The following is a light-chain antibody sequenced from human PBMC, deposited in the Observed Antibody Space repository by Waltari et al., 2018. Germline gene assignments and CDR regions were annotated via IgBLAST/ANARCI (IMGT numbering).Light chain of an antibody. Sequence: QSALTQPASVSGSPGQSITISCTGTSRDVVGYNYVSWYQQHPGKAPKLMIYDVSKRPSGVSNRFSGSKSGNTASLTISGLQAEDEADYYCCSYAGSSTFVVFGGGTKLTVL. V-gene: IGLV2-23*02. CDR3: CSYAGSSTFVV. CDR1: SRDVVGYNY. CDR2: DVS. J-gene: IGLJ2*01.